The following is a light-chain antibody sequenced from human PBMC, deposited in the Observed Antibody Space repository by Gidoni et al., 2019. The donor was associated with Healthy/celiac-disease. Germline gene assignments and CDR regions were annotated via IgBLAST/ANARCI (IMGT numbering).Light chain of an antibody. J-gene: IGKJ1*01. V-gene: IGKV1-39*01. CDR1: QSISSY. Sequence: GDRVTITCRASQSISSYLNWYQQKPGKAPKLLIYAATSLQSGVPSRFSGSGSGTDFTLTISSLQPENFATYYCQKSYRTPWTFAKGPRWKSN. CDR2: AAT. CDR3: QKSYRTPWT.